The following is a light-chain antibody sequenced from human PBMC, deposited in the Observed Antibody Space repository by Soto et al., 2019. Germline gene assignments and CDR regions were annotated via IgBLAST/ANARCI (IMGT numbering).Light chain of an antibody. CDR1: QSISSY. CDR2: AAS. CDR3: QQYNSYSPT. Sequence: DIQRTQSRSSLSASVGDRVSITCRASQSISSYLNWYQQKPGKAPKLSIYAASSLQSGVPSSFSGSGSGTEFTLTISSLQPDDFATYYCQQYNSYSPTFGQGTKVDIK. V-gene: IGKV1-5*01. J-gene: IGKJ1*01.